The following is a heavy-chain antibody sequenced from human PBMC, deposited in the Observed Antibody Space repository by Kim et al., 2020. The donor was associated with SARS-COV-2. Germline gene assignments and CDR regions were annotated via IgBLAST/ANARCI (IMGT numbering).Heavy chain of an antibody. Sequence: GGSLRLSCAASGFTFSSYSMNWVRQAPGKGLEWVSSISSSSSYIYYADSVKGRFTISRDNAKNSLYLQMNSLRAEDTAVYYCARGNYGSGTLLGGVFRSYWYFDLWGRGTLVTVSS. D-gene: IGHD3-10*01. J-gene: IGHJ2*01. CDR3: ARGNYGSGTLLGGVFRSYWYFDL. V-gene: IGHV3-21*01. CDR1: GFTFSSYS. CDR2: ISSSSSYI.